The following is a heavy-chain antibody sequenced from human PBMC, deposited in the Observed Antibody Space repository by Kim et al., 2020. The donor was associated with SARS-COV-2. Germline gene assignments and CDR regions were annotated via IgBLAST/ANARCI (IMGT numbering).Heavy chain of an antibody. V-gene: IGHV3-23*01. Sequence: YADSVKGRFTISRDNSKNTLYLQMNSLRAEDTAVYYCAKDFKYLAVALDYWGQGTLVTVSS. J-gene: IGHJ4*02. D-gene: IGHD6-19*01. CDR3: AKDFKYLAVALDY.